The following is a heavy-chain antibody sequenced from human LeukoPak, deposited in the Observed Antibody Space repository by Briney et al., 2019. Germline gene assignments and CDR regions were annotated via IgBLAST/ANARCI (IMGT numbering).Heavy chain of an antibody. CDR2: INPNSGGT. CDR3: ARGAPVRFDFWSGLIALFDP. D-gene: IGHD3-3*01. J-gene: IGHJ5*02. Sequence: ASVKVSCKASGYTFTGYYMHWVRQAPGQGLEWMGWINPNSGGTNYAQKFQGRVTMTRDTSISTAYMELRSLRSEDTAVYYCARGAPVRFDFWSGLIALFDPWGQGTLVTVSS. CDR1: GYTFTGYY. V-gene: IGHV1-2*02.